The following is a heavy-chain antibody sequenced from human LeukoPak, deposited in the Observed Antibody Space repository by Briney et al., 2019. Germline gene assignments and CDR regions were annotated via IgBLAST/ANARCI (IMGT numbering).Heavy chain of an antibody. CDR3: ARSREVIWFGELPDNSWFDP. V-gene: IGHV3-21*01. CDR1: GFTFSSYS. D-gene: IGHD3-10*01. Sequence: KPGGSLRLSCAASGFTFSSYSMNWVRQAPGKGLEWVSSISSSSSYIYYADSVKGRFTISRDNAKNSLYLQMNSLRAEDTAVYYCARSREVIWFGELPDNSWFDPWGQGTLVTVSS. J-gene: IGHJ5*02. CDR2: ISSSSSYI.